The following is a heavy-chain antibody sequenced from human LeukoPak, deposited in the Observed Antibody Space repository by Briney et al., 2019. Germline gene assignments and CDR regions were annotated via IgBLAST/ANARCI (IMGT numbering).Heavy chain of an antibody. V-gene: IGHV4-4*07. Sequence: SETQSLTCTVSGGSISSYYWSWIRQPAGKGLEWIGRFYTSGSTNYNPSLKSRVTMSVDTSKNQFSLKLSSVTAADTAVYYCAREIEEWLSVGAFDIWGQGTMVTVSS. CDR3: AREIEEWLSVGAFDI. CDR1: GGSISSYY. J-gene: IGHJ3*02. D-gene: IGHD5-18*01. CDR2: FYTSGST.